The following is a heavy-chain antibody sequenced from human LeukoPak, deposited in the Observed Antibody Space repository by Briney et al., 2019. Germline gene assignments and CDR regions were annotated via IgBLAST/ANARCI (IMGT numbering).Heavy chain of an antibody. CDR2: IYPGDSDT. J-gene: IGHJ4*02. CDR1: GYSFTSYW. Sequence: GESLKISCKGSGYSFTSYWIGWVRQLPGKGLEWRGIIYPGDSDTRYSPSFQGQVTISADKSISTAYLQWSSVKASDTAMYYCARPSSGWYGAVDFDYWGQGTLVTVSS. CDR3: ARPSSGWYGAVDFDY. V-gene: IGHV5-51*01. D-gene: IGHD6-19*01.